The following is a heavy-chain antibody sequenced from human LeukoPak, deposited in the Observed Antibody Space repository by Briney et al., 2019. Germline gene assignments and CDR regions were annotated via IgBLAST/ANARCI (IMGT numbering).Heavy chain of an antibody. Sequence: SETLSLTCAVYGGSFSGYYWSWIRQPPGKGLEWIGEINHSGSTNYNPSLKSRVTISVDTPKNQFSLKLSSVTPADTAVYYCAREATIEYFDYWGQGTLVTVSS. J-gene: IGHJ4*02. CDR1: GGSFSGYY. CDR2: INHSGST. CDR3: AREATIEYFDY. D-gene: IGHD5-12*01. V-gene: IGHV4-34*01.